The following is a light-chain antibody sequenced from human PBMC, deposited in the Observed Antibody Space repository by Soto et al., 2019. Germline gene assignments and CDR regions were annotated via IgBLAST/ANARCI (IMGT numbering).Light chain of an antibody. J-gene: IGLJ3*02. CDR1: SSNIGPTYD. CDR2: GNS. CDR3: QSYDSSLSGYWV. Sequence: QSVLTQPPSVSGAPGQRVTISCTGSSSNIGPTYDVHWYQQLPGTAPKLLIYGNSNRPSGVPDRFSGSKSGTSASLAITGLQAEDEADYYCQSYDSSLSGYWVFGGGTKLTVL. V-gene: IGLV1-40*01.